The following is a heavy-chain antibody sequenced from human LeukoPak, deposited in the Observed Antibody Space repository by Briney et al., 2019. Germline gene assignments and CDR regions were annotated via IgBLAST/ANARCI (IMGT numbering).Heavy chain of an antibody. CDR3: ARDHSSSSQLLDY. CDR1: GYILSSYY. V-gene: IGHV1-18*04. J-gene: IGHJ4*02. CDR2: ISAYNGDT. D-gene: IGHD2-2*01. Sequence: ASVKVSCKASGYILSSYYMHWVRQAPRQGLEWMGWISAYNGDTNYAQKFQGRFTMTTDTSTNTAYIKLRNLRSDDTAVYYCARDHSSSSQLLDYWGQGTLVTVSS.